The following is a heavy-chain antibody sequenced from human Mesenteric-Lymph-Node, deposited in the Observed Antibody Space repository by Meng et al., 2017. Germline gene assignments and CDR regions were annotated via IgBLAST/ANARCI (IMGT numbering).Heavy chain of an antibody. V-gene: IGHV3-33*01. CDR2: IWYDGSNK. J-gene: IGHJ6*02. Sequence: GESLKISCAASGFTFSSYGMHWVRQTPGKGLEWVAVIWYDGSNKYYADSVKGRFTISRDNSKNTLYLQMNSLRAEDTAVYYCARDHRAMVRGVTQIYYYYGMDVWGQGTTVTVSS. CDR3: ARDHRAMVRGVTQIYYYYGMDV. D-gene: IGHD3-10*01. CDR1: GFTFSSYG.